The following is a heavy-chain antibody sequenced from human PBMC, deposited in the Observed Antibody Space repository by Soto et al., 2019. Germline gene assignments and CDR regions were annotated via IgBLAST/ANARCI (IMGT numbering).Heavy chain of an antibody. V-gene: IGHV3-23*01. CDR3: AKDPLTVVTPAFDY. J-gene: IGHJ4*02. CDR1: VFTFSSYA. CDR2: ISGSGGST. D-gene: IGHD2-21*02. Sequence: PWWSLRLSCSASVFTFSSYAMSWFRQAPGKGLEWVSAISGSGGSTYYADSVKGRFTISRDNSKNTLYLQMNSLRAEDTAVYYCAKDPLTVVTPAFDYWGQGTLVTVSS.